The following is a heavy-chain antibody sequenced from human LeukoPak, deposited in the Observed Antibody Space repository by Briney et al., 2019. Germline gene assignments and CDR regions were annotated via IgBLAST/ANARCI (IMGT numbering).Heavy chain of an antibody. CDR2: ISYDGSNK. CDR3: AKDLIGGSSSSYAFDI. D-gene: IGHD6-6*01. CDR1: GFTFSSYA. V-gene: IGHV3-30-3*01. J-gene: IGHJ3*02. Sequence: GGSLRLSCAASGFTFSSYAMHWVRQAPGRGLEWVAVISYDGSNKYYADSVKGRFTISRDNSKNTLYLQMNSLRAEDTAVYYCAKDLIGGSSSSYAFDIWGQGTMVTVSS.